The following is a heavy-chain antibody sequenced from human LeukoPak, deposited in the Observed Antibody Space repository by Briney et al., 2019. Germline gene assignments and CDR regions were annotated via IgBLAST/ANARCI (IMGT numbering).Heavy chain of an antibody. J-gene: IGHJ4*02. V-gene: IGHV4-59*01. CDR3: ARDSGVAAAGTLYYFDY. Sequence: SETLSLTCTVSGGSISSYYWRWIRQPPGKGLEWIGYIYYSGSTNYNPSLKSRVTISVDTSKNQFSLKLSSVTAADTAVYYCARDSGVAAAGTLYYFDYWGQGTLVTVSS. CDR1: GGSISSYY. CDR2: IYYSGST. D-gene: IGHD6-13*01.